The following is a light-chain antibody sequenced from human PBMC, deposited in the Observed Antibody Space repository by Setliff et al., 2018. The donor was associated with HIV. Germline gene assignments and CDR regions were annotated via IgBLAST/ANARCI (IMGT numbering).Light chain of an antibody. V-gene: IGLV2-14*03. J-gene: IGLJ1*01. CDR3: TSFTSSHTYV. CDR1: SSDVGIYNY. Sequence: QSVLTQPASVSGSPGQSITISCTGTSSDVGIYNYVSWYQQYPGKAPNLMIYDVSKRPSGVSDRFSGSKSGNSASLTISGLQAEDEADYYCTSFTSSHTYVFGTGTKVTVL. CDR2: DVS.